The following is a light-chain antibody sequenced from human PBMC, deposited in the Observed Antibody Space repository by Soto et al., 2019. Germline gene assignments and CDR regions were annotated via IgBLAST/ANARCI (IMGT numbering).Light chain of an antibody. V-gene: IGLV2-14*01. CDR3: SSYTSSTTLV. CDR2: EVS. CDR1: SSDVGDYNY. J-gene: IGLJ1*01. Sequence: QSALTQPASVSGSPGQSITISCTGSSSDVGDYNYVSWYQQHPGKAPKLMIYEVSNRPSGVSNRFSGSKSGNTASLTISGLQAEDEADYYCSSYTSSTTLVFGTRTKLTVL.